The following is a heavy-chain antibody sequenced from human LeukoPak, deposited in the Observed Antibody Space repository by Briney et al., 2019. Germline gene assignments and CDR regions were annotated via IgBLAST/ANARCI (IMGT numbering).Heavy chain of an antibody. V-gene: IGHV3-7*01. Sequence: GGSLRLSCAASGFTFSSYAMSWVRQAPGKGLEWVANIKQDGSEKYYVDSVKGRFTISRDNAKNSLYLQMNSLRAEDTAVYYCARESDFRYYDYIWGSYRYFDYWGQGTLVTVSS. D-gene: IGHD3-16*02. CDR2: IKQDGSEK. J-gene: IGHJ4*02. CDR1: GFTFSSYA. CDR3: ARESDFRYYDYIWGSYRYFDY.